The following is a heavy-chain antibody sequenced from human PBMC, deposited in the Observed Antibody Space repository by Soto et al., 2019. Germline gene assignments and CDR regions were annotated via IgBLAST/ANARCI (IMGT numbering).Heavy chain of an antibody. CDR1: GYTFTSYD. D-gene: IGHD2-2*01. CDR2: MNPNSGNT. V-gene: IGHV1-8*01. Sequence: QVQLVQSGAEVKKPGASVKVSCKASGYTFTSYDINWVRQATGQGLEWMGWMNPNSGNTGYAQKFQGRVTMNRNTSISTAYMELSSLRSEETAVYYCARAERYCSSTSCYLYYYYYYMDVWGKGTTVTVSS. J-gene: IGHJ6*03. CDR3: ARAERYCSSTSCYLYYYYYYMDV.